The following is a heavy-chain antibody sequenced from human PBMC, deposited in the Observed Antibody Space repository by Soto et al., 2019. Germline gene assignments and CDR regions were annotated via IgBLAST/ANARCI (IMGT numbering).Heavy chain of an antibody. CDR1: GFTFSSYD. V-gene: IGHV3-13*01. Sequence: GGSLRLSCAASGFTFSSYDMHWVRQATGKGLEWVSAIGTAGDTYYPGSVKGRFTISRENAKNSLYLQMNSLRAGDTAVYYCARGRSPYWYFDLWGRGTLVTVSS. D-gene: IGHD6-6*01. CDR3: ARGRSPYWYFDL. J-gene: IGHJ2*01. CDR2: IGTAGDT.